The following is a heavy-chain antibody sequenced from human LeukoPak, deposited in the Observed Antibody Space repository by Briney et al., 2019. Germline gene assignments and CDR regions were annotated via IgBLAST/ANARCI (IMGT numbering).Heavy chain of an antibody. Sequence: SETLSLTCTVSGGSINSGDYFWSWIRQHPGKGLEWIGYIHYSGSTYYNPSLKSRVSISADTTKNQFSLKLTSMTAADTAVYHCARGYDTSGYYGHWFDPWGRGTLVTVSS. CDR3: ARGYDTSGYYGHWFDP. D-gene: IGHD3-22*01. CDR2: IHYSGST. V-gene: IGHV4-31*03. J-gene: IGHJ5*02. CDR1: GGSINSGDYF.